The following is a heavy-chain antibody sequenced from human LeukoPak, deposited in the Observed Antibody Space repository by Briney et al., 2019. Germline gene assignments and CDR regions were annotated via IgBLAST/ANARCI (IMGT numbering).Heavy chain of an antibody. J-gene: IGHJ3*02. D-gene: IGHD3-22*01. CDR3: AAGNYYDSSGYYPYAFDI. CDR2: IVVGSGNT. V-gene: IGHV1-58*01. Sequence: SVKVSCKASGFIFSRSAVQWVRQARGQRLEWIGWIVVGSGNTNYAQKFQGRVTMTRDMSTGTAYMELSSLRSEDTAVYYCAAGNYYDSSGYYPYAFDIWGQGTMVTVSS. CDR1: GFIFSRSA.